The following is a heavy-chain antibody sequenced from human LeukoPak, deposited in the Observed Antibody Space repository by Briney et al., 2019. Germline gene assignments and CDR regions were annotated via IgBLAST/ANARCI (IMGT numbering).Heavy chain of an antibody. V-gene: IGHV1-46*01. CDR1: GYTFTSYA. J-gene: IGHJ5*02. CDR3: ARDFYYDFWSGYYTHWFDP. Sequence: GASVKVSCKASGYTFTSYAVNWVRQAPGQGLEWMGIINPSCGSTSYAQKFQGRVTMTRDTSTSTVYIELSSLRSEDTAVYYCARDFYYDFWSGYYTHWFDPWGQGTLVTVSS. D-gene: IGHD3-3*01. CDR2: INPSCGST.